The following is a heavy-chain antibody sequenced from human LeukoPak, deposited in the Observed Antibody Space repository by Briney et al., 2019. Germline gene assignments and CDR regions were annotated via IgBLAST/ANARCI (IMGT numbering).Heavy chain of an antibody. J-gene: IGHJ3*02. CDR3: SRGDYGDYHDAFDI. V-gene: IGHV4-59*12. Sequence: PSETLSLTCTVSGGSISSYSWSWIRQPPGKGLEWIGYIYYSGNTYYNPSLKSRLTISVDTSKNQFSLKLSSVTAADTAVYYCSRGDYGDYHDAFDIWGQGTMVTVSS. CDR1: GGSISSYS. CDR2: IYYSGNT. D-gene: IGHD4-17*01.